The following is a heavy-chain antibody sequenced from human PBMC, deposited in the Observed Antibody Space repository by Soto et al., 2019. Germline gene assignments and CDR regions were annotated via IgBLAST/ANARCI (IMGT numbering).Heavy chain of an antibody. Sequence: SETLSLTCSISGGPFGTNYWSWIRQAPGKALEWIGYTYYTGSTKYNPSLKSRATISVDTSKNQFSLTLNSATAADTAVYYCATDSAGRGPFDPWGQGILVTVSS. D-gene: IGHD3-10*01. J-gene: IGHJ5*02. CDR3: ATDSAGRGPFDP. CDR2: TYYTGST. CDR1: GGPFGTNY. V-gene: IGHV4-59*13.